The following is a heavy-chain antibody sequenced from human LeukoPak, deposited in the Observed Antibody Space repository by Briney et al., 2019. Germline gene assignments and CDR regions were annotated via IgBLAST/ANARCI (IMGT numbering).Heavy chain of an antibody. V-gene: IGHV1-2*02. Sequence: ASVTVSCKASGYTFTGYYMHWVRQAPGQGLEWMGWINPNSGGTNYAQKFQGRVTMTRDTSISTAYMELSRLRSDDTAVYYCARDSGLGYYGSGSYPFYYYYGMDVRGQGTTVTVSS. D-gene: IGHD3-10*01. CDR1: GYTFTGYY. J-gene: IGHJ6*02. CDR2: INPNSGGT. CDR3: ARDSGLGYYGSGSYPFYYYYGMDV.